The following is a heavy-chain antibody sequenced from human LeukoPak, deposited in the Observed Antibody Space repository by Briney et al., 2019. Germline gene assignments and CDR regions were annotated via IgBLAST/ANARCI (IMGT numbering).Heavy chain of an antibody. V-gene: IGHV3-33*08. CDR2: IWYDGSNK. Sequence: PGRSLRLSCAASGFTFSAYWMGWVRLTPGKGLEWVAVIWYDGSNKYYADSVKGRFTISRDNSKNTLYLQMNSLRAEDTAVYYCAREQAANYYDSSGYYFDYWGQGTLVTVSS. CDR3: AREQAANYYDSSGYYFDY. J-gene: IGHJ4*02. CDR1: GFTFSAYW. D-gene: IGHD3-22*01.